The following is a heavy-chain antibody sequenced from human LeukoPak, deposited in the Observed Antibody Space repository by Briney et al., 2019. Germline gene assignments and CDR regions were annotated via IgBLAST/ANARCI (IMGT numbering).Heavy chain of an antibody. CDR1: GGSISSYY. J-gene: IGHJ4*02. V-gene: IGHV4-59*08. Sequence: SETLSLTCTVSGGSISSYYWSWIRQPPGKGLEWIGHIYYSGSTNYNPSLKSRVTISVDTSKNQFSLKLSSVTAADTAVYYCARHEGNYYDSSGADYWGQGTLVTVSS. D-gene: IGHD3-22*01. CDR2: IYYSGST. CDR3: ARHEGNYYDSSGADY.